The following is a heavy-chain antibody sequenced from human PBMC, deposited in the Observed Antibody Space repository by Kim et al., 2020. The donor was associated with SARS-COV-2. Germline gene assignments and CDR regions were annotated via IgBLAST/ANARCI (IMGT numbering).Heavy chain of an antibody. CDR3: ARTYYYGSGSYSPDY. D-gene: IGHD3-10*01. Sequence: SVKGRSTISRDHAKNALYLQMNSLRAEDTAVYYCARTYYYGSGSYSPDYWGQGTLVTVSS. J-gene: IGHJ4*02. V-gene: IGHV3-11*06.